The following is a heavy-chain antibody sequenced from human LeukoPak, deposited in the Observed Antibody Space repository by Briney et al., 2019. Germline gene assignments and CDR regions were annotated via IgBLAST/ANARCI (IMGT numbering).Heavy chain of an antibody. D-gene: IGHD3-22*01. Sequence: PGGSLRLSCAASGLTFDDYGMSWVRQAPGKGLEWVSGINWNGGSTGYADSVKGRFTISRDNAKNSLYLQMNSLRAEDTALYYCARDIYYDSSGYYTYWGQGTLVTVSS. CDR3: ARDIYYDSSGYYTY. J-gene: IGHJ4*02. V-gene: IGHV3-20*04. CDR1: GLTFDDYG. CDR2: INWNGGST.